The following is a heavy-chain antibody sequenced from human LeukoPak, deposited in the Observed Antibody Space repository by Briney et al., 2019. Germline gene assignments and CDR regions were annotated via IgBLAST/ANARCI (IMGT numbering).Heavy chain of an antibody. CDR2: INAGNGNT. V-gene: IGHV1-3*01. Sequence: EASVKVSCKPSGYTFTSYAMHCVRPAPGRRHECMGWINAGNGNTKYTQTFQGRVTITRDTSASTAYIELSSLRSEDTAVYYCARTTTMVRYRYYYYGMDVWGKGTTVTVSS. CDR1: GYTFTSYA. D-gene: IGHD3-10*01. J-gene: IGHJ6*04. CDR3: ARTTTMVRYRYYYYGMDV.